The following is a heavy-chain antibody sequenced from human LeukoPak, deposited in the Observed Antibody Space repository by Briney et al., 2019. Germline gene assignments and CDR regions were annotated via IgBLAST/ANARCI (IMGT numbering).Heavy chain of an antibody. D-gene: IGHD3-10*01. Sequence: ASVKVSCKASGYTFTSYYMHWVRQAPGQGLGWMGILNPSGGSTNYAQKFQGRVTMTRDTSTSTAYMELSRLRSDDTAVYYCARSRSGSYYQKSYYYMDVWGKGTTVTVSS. CDR2: LNPSGGST. CDR1: GYTFTSYY. J-gene: IGHJ6*03. CDR3: ARSRSGSYYQKSYYYMDV. V-gene: IGHV1-46*01.